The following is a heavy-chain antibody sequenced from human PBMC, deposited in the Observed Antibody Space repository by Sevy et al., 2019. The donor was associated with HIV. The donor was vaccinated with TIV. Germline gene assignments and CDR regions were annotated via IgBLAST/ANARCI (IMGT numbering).Heavy chain of an antibody. D-gene: IGHD4-17*01. CDR1: GFTFSDHY. CDR2: TRNKANSYTT. CDR3: VTTTVTTYYYYGMDV. V-gene: IGHV3-72*01. Sequence: GGSLRLSCAASGFTFSDHYMDWVRQAPGKGLEWVGRTRNKANSYTTEYAASVKGRFTISRDDSKNSLYLQMNSLKTEDTAVYYCVTTTVTTYYYYGMDVWGQGTTVTVSS. J-gene: IGHJ6*02.